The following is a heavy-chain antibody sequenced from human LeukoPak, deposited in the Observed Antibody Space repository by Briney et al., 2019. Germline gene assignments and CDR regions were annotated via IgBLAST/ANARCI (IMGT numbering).Heavy chain of an antibody. D-gene: IGHD2-15*01. CDR1: GGSFSGYY. CDR3: ARRVAARVYWFDP. Sequence: SETLSLTCAVYGGSFSGYYWSWIRQPPGRGLEWIGEINHSGSTNYNPSLKSRVTISVDTSKNQFSLKLSSVTAADTAVYYCARRVAARVYWFDPWGQGTLVTVSS. CDR2: INHSGST. V-gene: IGHV4-34*01. J-gene: IGHJ5*02.